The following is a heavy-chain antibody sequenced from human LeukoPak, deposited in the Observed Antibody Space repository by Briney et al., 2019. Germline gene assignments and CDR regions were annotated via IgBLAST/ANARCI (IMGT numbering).Heavy chain of an antibody. J-gene: IGHJ5*02. V-gene: IGHV1-18*01. CDR1: GYTFTSYG. Sequence: ASVKVSCKASGYTFTSYGISWVRQAPGQGLEWMGWISAYNGNTNYAQKLQGRVTMTTDTSTSTAYMELRSLRSDDTAVYYCARWSSTSCYMCWFDPWGQGTLVTVSS. CDR2: ISAYNGNT. CDR3: ARWSSTSCYMCWFDP. D-gene: IGHD2-2*02.